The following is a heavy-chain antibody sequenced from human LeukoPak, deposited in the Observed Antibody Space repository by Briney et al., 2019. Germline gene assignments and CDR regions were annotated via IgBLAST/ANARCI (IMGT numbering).Heavy chain of an antibody. CDR2: IRGNNDNT. D-gene: IGHD5-12*01. CDR3: VRDSAYSPDY. J-gene: IGHJ4*02. Sequence: DSVKVSCKTSGYIFNTYGISWVRQAPGQGLEWMAWIRGNNDNTKYAQKFQGRVTLTTDTSTSTAYTELRGLTSDDMAVYYCVRDSAYSPDYWGQGSLVTVSP. V-gene: IGHV1-18*03. CDR1: GYIFNTYG.